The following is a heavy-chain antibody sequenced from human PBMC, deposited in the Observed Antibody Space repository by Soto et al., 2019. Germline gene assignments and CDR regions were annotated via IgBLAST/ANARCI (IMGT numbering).Heavy chain of an antibody. CDR1: GFTFSAYY. V-gene: IGHV3-11*05. CDR3: VREYYYGMDV. Sequence: QEQLVESGGGLVRPGGSLRLSCAASGFTFSAYYMTWMRQAPGKVLEWVSYITSSSDYTNYAGSVKGRFTISRDNAKTSLYLQMNSLRVEDTAVYYCVREYYYGMDVWGQGTTVTVSS. CDR2: ITSSSDYT. J-gene: IGHJ6*02.